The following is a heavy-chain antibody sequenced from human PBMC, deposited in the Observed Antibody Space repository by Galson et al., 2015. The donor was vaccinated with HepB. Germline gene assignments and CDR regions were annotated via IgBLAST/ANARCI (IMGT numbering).Heavy chain of an antibody. CDR2: IYYSGST. CDR1: GGSVSSGSYY. Sequence: ETLSLTCTVSGGSVSSGSYYWSWIRQPPGKGLEWIGYIYYSGSTNYNPSLKSRVTISVDTSKNQFSLKLSSVTAADTAVYYCARVRLGATINWFDPWGQGTLVTVSS. D-gene: IGHD5-24*01. J-gene: IGHJ5*02. CDR3: ARVRLGATINWFDP. V-gene: IGHV4-61*01.